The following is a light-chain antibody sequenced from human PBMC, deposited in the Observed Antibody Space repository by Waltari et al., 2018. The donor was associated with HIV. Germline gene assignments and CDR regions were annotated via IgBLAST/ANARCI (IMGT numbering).Light chain of an antibody. CDR3: CSYADTYFVL. V-gene: IGLV2-11*01. Sequence: QSALTQPRSVSGSPGQSVTISCTGTSSDVGGYNYVSWYQHHQNKGPKLLIYDVNKRPSGVPDRFSGSKSGNTASLTISGLQAEDEADYYCCSYADTYFVLFGGRTKLTVL. CDR2: DVN. CDR1: SSDVGGYNY. J-gene: IGLJ2*01.